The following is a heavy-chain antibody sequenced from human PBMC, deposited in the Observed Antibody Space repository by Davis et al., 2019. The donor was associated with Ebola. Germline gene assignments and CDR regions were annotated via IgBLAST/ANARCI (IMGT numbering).Heavy chain of an antibody. Sequence: GGSLRLSCAASGLTFNTYAMSWVRQTPGKGLEWVSGVSETGENTYYADSVKGRFTISRDNSKNTLYLQMNSLRAEDPAVYYCATRYSANTGPLRYWGQGTLVTVSS. CDR1: GLTFNTYA. J-gene: IGHJ4*02. D-gene: IGHD4/OR15-4a*01. V-gene: IGHV3-23*01. CDR3: ATRYSANTGPLRY. CDR2: VSETGENT.